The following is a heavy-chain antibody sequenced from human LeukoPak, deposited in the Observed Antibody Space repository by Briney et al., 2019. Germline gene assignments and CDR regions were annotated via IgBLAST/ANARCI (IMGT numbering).Heavy chain of an antibody. D-gene: IGHD6-25*01. CDR1: GFTFSDYY. V-gene: IGHV3-11*04. J-gene: IGHJ3*02. CDR2: ISGSGSTR. Sequence: GGSLRLSCATSGFTFSDYYMAWIRQAPGKGLEWVSHISGSGSTRYYAASVKGRFTISRDNAKTSLFLQMNSLRAEDTAVYFCARAPVTYAVSRGAFRIWGQGTKVTVSS. CDR3: ARAPVTYAVSRGAFRI.